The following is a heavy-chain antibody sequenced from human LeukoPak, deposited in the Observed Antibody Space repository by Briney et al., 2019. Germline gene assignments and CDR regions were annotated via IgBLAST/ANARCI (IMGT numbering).Heavy chain of an antibody. D-gene: IGHD3-16*01. CDR3: TKGYYEPFDS. CDR2: IYYPGTT. Sequence: ETLSLTCSVSGASVSTLHWNWIRQPPGKGLEWLGNIYYPGTTKYNPSLKSRVTLSMDTSKNQFSLKLTSVTAADTAVYFCTKGYYEPFDSWGQGILVTVSS. V-gene: IGHV4-59*02. CDR1: GASVSTLH. J-gene: IGHJ4*02.